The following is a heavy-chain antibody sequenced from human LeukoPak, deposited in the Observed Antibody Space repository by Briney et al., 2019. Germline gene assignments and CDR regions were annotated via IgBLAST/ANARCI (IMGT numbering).Heavy chain of an antibody. V-gene: IGHV4-39*07. CDR2: IYYSGST. CDR3: ARDRRLDYGSGSYYNGVDY. D-gene: IGHD3-10*01. J-gene: IGHJ4*02. CDR1: GGSVSSSSYY. Sequence: SETLSLTCTVSGGSVSSSSYYWGWLRQPPGTGLEWIGSIYYSGSTYYNPSLKSRVTISVDTSKNQCSLKLSSVTAADTAVYYCARDRRLDYGSGSYYNGVDYWGQGTLVTVSS.